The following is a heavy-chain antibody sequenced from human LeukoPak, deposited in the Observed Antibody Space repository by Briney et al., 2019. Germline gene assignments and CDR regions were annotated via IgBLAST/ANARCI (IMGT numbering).Heavy chain of an antibody. CDR3: ARRADDAFDI. V-gene: IGHV4-31*03. Sequence: SQTLSLTCTVSGGSISSGGYYWSWIRQHPGKGLEWIGYIYYSGSTYYNPSLKSRVTISVDTSKNQFSLKLSSVTAADTAVYYCARRADDAFDIWGQGTMVTVSS. CDR1: GGSISSGGYY. CDR2: IYYSGST. J-gene: IGHJ3*02.